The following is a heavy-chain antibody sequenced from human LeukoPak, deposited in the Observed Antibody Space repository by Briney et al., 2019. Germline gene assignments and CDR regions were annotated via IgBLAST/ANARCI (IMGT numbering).Heavy chain of an antibody. D-gene: IGHD3-3*01. CDR2: IYHSGST. V-gene: IGHV4-30-2*01. J-gene: IGHJ4*02. CDR3: ARVGSGEFDY. Sequence: SETLSLTCAVSGGSISSGGYSWSWIRQPPGKGLEWIGYIYHSGSTYYNPSLKSRVTISVDRSKNQFSLKLSSVTAADTAVYYCARVGSGEFDYWGQGTLVTVSS. CDR1: GGSISSGGYS.